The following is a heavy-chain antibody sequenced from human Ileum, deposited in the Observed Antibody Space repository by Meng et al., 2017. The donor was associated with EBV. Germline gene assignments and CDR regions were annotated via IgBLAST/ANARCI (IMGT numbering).Heavy chain of an antibody. J-gene: IGHJ4*02. Sequence: QVQLVQSGAEVXXXXXXVKVSCKASGYTFTGYYMHWLRQAPGQGLEWVGRITPSSGGTTYAQKFQGRVTMTRDTSISTAYMELSSLRSDDAAIYYCVRANLGSADYWGQGTLVTVSS. CDR3: VRANLGSADY. V-gene: IGHV1-2*06. CDR1: GYTFTGYY. D-gene: IGHD7-27*01. CDR2: ITPSSGGT.